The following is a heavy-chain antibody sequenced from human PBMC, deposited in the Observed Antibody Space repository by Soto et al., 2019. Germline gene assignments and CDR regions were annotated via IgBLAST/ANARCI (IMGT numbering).Heavy chain of an antibody. CDR1: GYTFTSYG. Sequence: QVQLVQSGAEVKKPGASVKVSCKASGYTFTSYGISWVRQAPGQGLEWMGWISAYNGNTNYAQKLQGRVTMTTDTSTSXXYXEXKSLRSDDTAVYYCASAGYCSSTSCLYYYYCYGMDVWGQGTTVTVSS. V-gene: IGHV1-18*01. D-gene: IGHD2-2*01. J-gene: IGHJ6*02. CDR2: ISAYNGNT. CDR3: ASAGYCSSTSCLYYYYCYGMDV.